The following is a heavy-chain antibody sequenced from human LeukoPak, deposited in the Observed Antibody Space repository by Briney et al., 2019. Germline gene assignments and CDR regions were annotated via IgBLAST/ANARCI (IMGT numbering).Heavy chain of an antibody. D-gene: IGHD3-22*01. Sequence: SETLSLTCTVSGGSISSYYWSWIRQPAGKGLEWIGRIYTSGSTNYNPSLKSRVTMSVDTSKNQFSLKLSSVTAADTAVYYCARDGYYYDGSGYYRFDYWGQGTLVTVSS. J-gene: IGHJ4*02. CDR3: ARDGYYYDGSGYYRFDY. V-gene: IGHV4-4*07. CDR1: GGSISSYY. CDR2: IYTSGST.